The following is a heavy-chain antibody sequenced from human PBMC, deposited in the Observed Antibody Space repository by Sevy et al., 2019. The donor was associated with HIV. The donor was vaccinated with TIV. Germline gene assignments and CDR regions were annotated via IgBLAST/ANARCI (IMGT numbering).Heavy chain of an antibody. CDR3: ALYCSTTNCIFDY. D-gene: IGHD2-2*01. V-gene: IGHV1-18*01. CDR2: ISASNGNT. CDR1: GYTFMNYG. Sequence: ASVKVSCKASGYTFMNYGISWVRQALGQGLEWMGWISASNGNTNYAQKFQGRVTMTTDTSTTTAYMELRSLRSDDTAVYYCALYCSTTNCIFDYWGQGTLVTVSS. J-gene: IGHJ4*02.